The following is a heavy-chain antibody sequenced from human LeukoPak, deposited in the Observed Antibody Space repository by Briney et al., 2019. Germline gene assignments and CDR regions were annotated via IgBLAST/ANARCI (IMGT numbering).Heavy chain of an antibody. J-gene: IGHJ3*01. CDR3: ARGRLDGFDL. CDR1: GFTVSSNY. D-gene: IGHD2-21*02. Sequence: GGSLRLSCAASGFTVSSNYMSWVRQAPGKGLEWVSVLYSGGNTYYTDFVRGRFTISRDNSKNTLFLQMNSLRAEDTAVFYCARGRLDGFDLWGQGTKVTVSS. V-gene: IGHV3-53*01. CDR2: LYSGGNT.